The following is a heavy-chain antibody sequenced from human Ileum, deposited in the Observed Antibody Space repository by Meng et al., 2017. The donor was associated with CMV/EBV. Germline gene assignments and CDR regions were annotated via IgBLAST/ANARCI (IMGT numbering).Heavy chain of an antibody. J-gene: IGHJ4*02. Sequence: AASGFTFSDYTRGWGRQAPRKGLEWVSRIRGNGGSEAYADSVQGRFTISRDNSQNTLYLQMNSLRADDTAVYYCAKGATFGVTVPDYWGQGTLVTVSS. CDR2: IRGNGGSE. CDR1: GFTFSDYT. D-gene: IGHD3-3*01. CDR3: AKGATFGVTVPDY. V-gene: IGHV3-23*01.